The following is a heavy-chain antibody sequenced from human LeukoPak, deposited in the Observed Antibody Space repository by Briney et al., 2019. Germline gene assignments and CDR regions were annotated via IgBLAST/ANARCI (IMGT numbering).Heavy chain of an antibody. D-gene: IGHD1-1*01. CDR2: VSDSGVT. CDR1: GDPISNSPYF. J-gene: IGHJ4*02. CDR3: ARQSSNDNFPRYFDR. Sequence: SETLSLTCSVSGDPISNSPYFWAWIRQRPEKGLEWIATVSDSGVTYNKPSLKSRVTISVDTSNNQFSLRVTSMTAADTAVYFCARQSSNDNFPRYFDRWGQGTLVTVSS. V-gene: IGHV4-39*01.